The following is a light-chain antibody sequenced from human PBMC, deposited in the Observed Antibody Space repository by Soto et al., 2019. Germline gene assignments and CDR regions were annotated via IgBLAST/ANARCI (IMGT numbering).Light chain of an antibody. CDR1: SSDVGSFDS. Sequence: QSVLTQPASVSGSPGQPITISCTGTSSDVGSFDSVAWYQHNPGKAPKLMIYDVSNRPSGVSSRFSGSKSGNTASLSISGLQTEDDANYYCSSFTTSSTLVFGTGTKVTVL. CDR3: SSFTTSSTLV. V-gene: IGLV2-14*01. CDR2: DVS. J-gene: IGLJ1*01.